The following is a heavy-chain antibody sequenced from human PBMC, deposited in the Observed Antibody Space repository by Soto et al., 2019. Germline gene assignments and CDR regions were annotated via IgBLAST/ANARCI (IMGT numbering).Heavy chain of an antibody. J-gene: IGHJ4*02. CDR3: ARETGSTPNFDY. CDR1: GFTFSRYA. V-gene: IGHV1-3*01. CDR2: INAGSGYA. D-gene: IGHD2-8*01. Sequence: GASVKVSCKASGFTFSRYAIHWVRQAPGQRLEWMGWINAGSGYATYSRSLQGRVTFTRDTSASIAYMELSRLTSEDTAVYYCARETGSTPNFDYWGQGALVTVSS.